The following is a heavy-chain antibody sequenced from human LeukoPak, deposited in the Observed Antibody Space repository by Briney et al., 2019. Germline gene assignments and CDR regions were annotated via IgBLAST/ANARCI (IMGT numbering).Heavy chain of an antibody. Sequence: LPGRSLRLSCAASGFTFSSYEMNWVRQAPGKGMEWVSYISSSGSTIYYADSVKGRLTISRDNAKNSLYLQMNSLRAEDTAVYYCAELGITMIGGVWGKGTTVTISS. CDR1: GFTFSSYE. J-gene: IGHJ6*04. CDR3: AELGITMIGGV. D-gene: IGHD3-10*02. CDR2: ISSSGSTI. V-gene: IGHV3-48*03.